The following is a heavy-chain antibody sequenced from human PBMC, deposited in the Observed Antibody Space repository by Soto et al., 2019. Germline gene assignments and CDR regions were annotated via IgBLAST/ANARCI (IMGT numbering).Heavy chain of an antibody. V-gene: IGHV3-23*01. CDR2: VNGGGDIT. D-gene: IGHD3-3*01. Sequence: EVQLLESGGGLVQPGGSLRLSCAASGFSFSSYSMIWVRQAPGKGLEWVSGVNGGGDITYYAESVKGRFTISRDNSKNTLYLQMNSLRAADTAVLYCARGHFGVTMDVWSQGTTVTVSS. J-gene: IGHJ6*02. CDR3: ARGHFGVTMDV. CDR1: GFSFSSYS.